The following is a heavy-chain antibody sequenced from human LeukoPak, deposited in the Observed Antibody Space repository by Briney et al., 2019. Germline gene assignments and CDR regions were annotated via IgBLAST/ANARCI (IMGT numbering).Heavy chain of an antibody. V-gene: IGHV4-59*01. CDR3: ARSYGSGNYFDY. D-gene: IGHD3-10*01. Sequence: PSETLSLTCTVSGGSFGTYYWSWIRQPPGKGLEWIGYISYSGSANYNPSLKSRVAISVDTSKKQVSLKLRSVTAADTAVYYCARSYGSGNYFDYWGQGTLVTVSS. J-gene: IGHJ4*02. CDR1: GGSFGTYY. CDR2: ISYSGSA.